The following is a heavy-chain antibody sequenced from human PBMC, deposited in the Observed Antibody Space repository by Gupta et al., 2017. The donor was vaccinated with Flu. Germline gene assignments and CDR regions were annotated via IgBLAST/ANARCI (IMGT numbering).Heavy chain of an antibody. J-gene: IGHJ3*02. CDR1: GGFFSGYD. CDR3: ASLIAAAGTEADAFDI. CDR2: IIQSGST. Sequence: QVQLQQWGAGLLKPSETLSLTCAVYGGFFSGYDWSWIRQPPGKGLEWIGKIIQSGSTNYNPSLKSRVTISVDTSKNQFSLKLSSVTAADTAVYYCASLIAAAGTEADAFDIWGQGTMVTVSS. D-gene: IGHD6-13*01. V-gene: IGHV4-34*12.